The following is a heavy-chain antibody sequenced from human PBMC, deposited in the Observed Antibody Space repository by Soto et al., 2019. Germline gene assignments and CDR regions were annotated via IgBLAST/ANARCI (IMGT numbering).Heavy chain of an antibody. J-gene: IGHJ6*02. D-gene: IGHD2-2*01. Sequence: ASVKVSCKASGNTFTSYGITWVRQAPGQGLEWMGWISGFSGITKYAQKVQGRVTMTTDTSTSTAYMELRSLRSDDTAVYYCASQLGDDNNYYFYYGMDVWGQGTTVTVSS. CDR3: ASQLGDDNNYYFYYGMDV. V-gene: IGHV1-18*01. CDR1: GNTFTSYG. CDR2: ISGFSGIT.